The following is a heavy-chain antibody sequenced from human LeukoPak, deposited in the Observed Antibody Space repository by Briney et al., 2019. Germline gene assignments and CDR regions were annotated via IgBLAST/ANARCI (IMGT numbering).Heavy chain of an antibody. V-gene: IGHV3-30-3*01. J-gene: IGHJ3*02. Sequence: GGSLRLSCEASGFTFSSYPMHGFGRAPAKGLEGGAVISYDGSNKYYADSVKGRFTISRDNFKNTLYLQMNSLRAEDTAVYYCARAGRELLDAFDIWGQGTMVTVSS. CDR3: ARAGRELLDAFDI. CDR1: GFTFSSYP. D-gene: IGHD1-26*01. CDR2: ISYDGSNK.